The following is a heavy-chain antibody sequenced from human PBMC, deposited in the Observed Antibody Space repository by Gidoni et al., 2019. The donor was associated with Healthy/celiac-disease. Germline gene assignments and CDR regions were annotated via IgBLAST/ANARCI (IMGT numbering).Heavy chain of an antibody. CDR1: GGSFSGYY. V-gene: IGHV4-34*01. J-gene: IGHJ6*02. Sequence: QVQLQQWGAGLLKPSETLSLTCAVYGGSFSGYYWSWIRQPPGKGLEWIGEINHSGSTNYNPSLKSRVTISVDTSKNQFSLKLSSVTAADTAVYYCARDRHAIGASSGLFYGMDVWGQGTTVTVSS. CDR3: ARDRHAIGASSGLFYGMDV. D-gene: IGHD6-25*01. CDR2: INHSGST.